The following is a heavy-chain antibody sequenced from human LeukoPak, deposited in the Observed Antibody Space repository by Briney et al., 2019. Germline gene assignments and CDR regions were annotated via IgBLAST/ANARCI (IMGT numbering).Heavy chain of an antibody. J-gene: IGHJ4*02. Sequence: GGSLRLSCAASGFTFSSYGMHWVRQAPGKGLEWVAFIRYDGSNKYYADSVKGRFTISRDNSKNTLYLQMNSLRAEDTAVYYCARAGNFWSGNKRFFDYWGQGTLVTVSS. CDR2: IRYDGSNK. CDR3: ARAGNFWSGNKRFFDY. D-gene: IGHD3-3*01. CDR1: GFTFSSYG. V-gene: IGHV3-30*02.